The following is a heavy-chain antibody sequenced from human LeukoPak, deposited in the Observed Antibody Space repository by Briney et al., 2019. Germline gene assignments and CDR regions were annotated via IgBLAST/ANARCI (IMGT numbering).Heavy chain of an antibody. CDR3: ARDLAGDGDY. CDR1: GFTFKTYS. J-gene: IGHJ4*02. Sequence: GGSLRLSCAASGFTFKTYSIHWVRQAPGKGLEWVALIYSGGSTHYADSVKGRFTISRDSSKNTLYLQMNSQRAEDTAVYFCARDLAGDGDYWGQGTLVTVSS. D-gene: IGHD3-10*01. V-gene: IGHV3-66*01. CDR2: IYSGGST.